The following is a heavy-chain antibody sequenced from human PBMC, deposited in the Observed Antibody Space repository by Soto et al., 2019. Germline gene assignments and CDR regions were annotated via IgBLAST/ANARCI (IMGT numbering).Heavy chain of an antibody. CDR2: ISSSSSTR. J-gene: IGHJ4*02. V-gene: IGHV3-48*02. Sequence: PGGSLRLSCAASGFTFSSYSMNWVRQAPGKGLEWVSYISSSSSTRYYADSVKGRFTISRDNAKNSLYLQMNSLRDEDTAVYYCAREGIDYGDYVDFDYWGQGTLVTVSS. D-gene: IGHD4-17*01. CDR3: AREGIDYGDYVDFDY. CDR1: GFTFSSYS.